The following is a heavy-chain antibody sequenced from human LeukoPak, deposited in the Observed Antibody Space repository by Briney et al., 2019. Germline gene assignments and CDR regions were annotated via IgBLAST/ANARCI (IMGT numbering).Heavy chain of an antibody. CDR1: GFTFSSYA. J-gene: IGHJ6*02. CDR2: ISGSGGST. D-gene: IGHD2-15*01. Sequence: GGSLRLSCAASGFTFSSYAMSWVRQAPGKGLEWVSAISGSGGSTYYADSVKGQFTISRDNSKNTLYLQMNSLRAEDTAVYYCAKVGYCSGGSCRDGMDVWGQGTTVTVSS. CDR3: AKVGYCSGGSCRDGMDV. V-gene: IGHV3-23*01.